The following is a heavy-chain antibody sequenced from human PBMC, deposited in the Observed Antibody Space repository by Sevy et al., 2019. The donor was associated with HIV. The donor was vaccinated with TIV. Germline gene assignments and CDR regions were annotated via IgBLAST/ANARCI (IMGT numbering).Heavy chain of an antibody. V-gene: IGHV4-59*01. CDR2: IYYSGST. Sequence: SETLSLTCTVSGGSISSYYWSWIRQPPGKGLEWIGYIYYSGSTNYNPSLKSRVTISVDTSKNQFSLKLSSVTAADTAVYYCARDSIVVVPAARAPYYYYMDVWGKGTTVTVSS. D-gene: IGHD2-2*01. CDR1: GGSISSYY. CDR3: ARDSIVVVPAARAPYYYYMDV. J-gene: IGHJ6*03.